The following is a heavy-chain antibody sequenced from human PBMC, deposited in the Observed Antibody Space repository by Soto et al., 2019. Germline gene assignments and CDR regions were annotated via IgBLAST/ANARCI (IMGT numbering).Heavy chain of an antibody. J-gene: IGHJ4*02. CDR2: IWYDGSNK. D-gene: IGHD3-16*01. CDR3: AREFGDAAFDY. V-gene: IGHV3-33*01. Sequence: GGSLRLSCAASGFTFSSYGMHWVRQAPGKGLEWVAVIWYDGSNKYYADSVKGRFTISRDNSKNTLYLQMNSLRAEDTAVYYCAREFGDAAFDYWGQGTLVTVSS. CDR1: GFTFSSYG.